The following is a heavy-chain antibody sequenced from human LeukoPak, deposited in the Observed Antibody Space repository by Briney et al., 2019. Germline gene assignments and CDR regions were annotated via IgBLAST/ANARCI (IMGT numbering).Heavy chain of an antibody. J-gene: IGHJ6*02. V-gene: IGHV3-7*01. CDR1: GFSFSSSW. CDR2: LKQDAYQT. CDR3: ARVVGLRRGMDV. D-gene: IGHD5-12*01. Sequence: GGSLRLSCAASGFSFSSSWMAWVRQAPGQGLEWVANLKQDAYQTFYLESVKGRFTISRDNAKNSLYLQMNSLRAEDTAVYYCARVVGLRRGMDVWGQGTTVTVSS.